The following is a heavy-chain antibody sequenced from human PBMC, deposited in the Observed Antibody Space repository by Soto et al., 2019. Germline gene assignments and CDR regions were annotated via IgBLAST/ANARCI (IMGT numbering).Heavy chain of an antibody. D-gene: IGHD3-9*01. V-gene: IGHV4-39*01. CDR1: GGSISSSSYY. CDR2: IYYSGIT. CDR3: ASLFGYGLRYFDWLSYYYYGMDV. J-gene: IGHJ6*02. Sequence: SETLSLTCTVSGGSISSSSYYWGWIRQPPGKGLEWIGSIYYSGITYYNPSLKSRVTISVDTSKNQFSLKLSSVTAADTAVYYCASLFGYGLRYFDWLSYYYYGMDVWGQGTTVTVSS.